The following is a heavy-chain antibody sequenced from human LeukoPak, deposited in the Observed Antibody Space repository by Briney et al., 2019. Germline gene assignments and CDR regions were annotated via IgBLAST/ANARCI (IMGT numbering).Heavy chain of an antibody. CDR3: AKELGRDSSGWHTTTGNAFDI. CDR1: GFTFSSYS. Sequence: GGSLRLSCAAPGFTFSSYSMNWVRQAPGKGLEWVSSISSSSSYIYYADSVKGRFTISRDNAKNSLYLQMNSLRAEDTAVYYCAKELGRDSSGWHTTTGNAFDIWGQGAMVTVSS. V-gene: IGHV3-21*01. D-gene: IGHD6-19*01. J-gene: IGHJ3*02. CDR2: ISSSSSYI.